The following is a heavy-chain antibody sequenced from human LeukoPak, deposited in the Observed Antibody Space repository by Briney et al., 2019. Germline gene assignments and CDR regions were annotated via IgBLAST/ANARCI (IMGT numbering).Heavy chain of an antibody. CDR2: IYFSGNT. V-gene: IGHV4-39*01. J-gene: IGHJ6*03. Sequence: SETLSLTCTVSGNSISTSKSYWGWIRQPPLKGLEWIGSIYFSGNTYYNASLKSRVTISVDTSKNQFSLNLSSVTAADTAVYYCARHKDYYYSYMDVWGKGTTVTISS. CDR1: GNSISTSKSY. CDR3: ARHKDYYYSYMDV.